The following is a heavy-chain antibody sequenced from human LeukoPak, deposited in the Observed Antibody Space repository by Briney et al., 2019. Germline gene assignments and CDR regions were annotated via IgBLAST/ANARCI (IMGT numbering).Heavy chain of an antibody. D-gene: IGHD6-13*01. CDR2: INPNSGGT. Sequence: ASVKVSCKASGYTFTGYYMHWVRQAPGQGLEWMGWINPNSGGTNYAQKFQGRVTMTRDTSISTAYMELSRLRSDDTAVYYCARTQRSTWYWFGPWGQGALVTVSS. CDR3: ARTQRSTWYWFGP. V-gene: IGHV1-2*02. CDR1: GYTFTGYY. J-gene: IGHJ5*02.